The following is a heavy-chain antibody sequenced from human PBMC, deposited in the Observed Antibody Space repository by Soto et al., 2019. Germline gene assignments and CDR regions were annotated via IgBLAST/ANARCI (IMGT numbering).Heavy chain of an antibody. CDR3: ARSSGWYFDI. D-gene: IGHD6-19*01. CDR1: GFTFSSYW. CDR2: IKQDGSEK. Sequence: GGSLRLSCAASGFTFSSYWISWVRQAPGKGLEWVANIKQDGSEKYYVDSVKGRFTISRDNAKNSLYLQMNSLRAEDTAVYYCARSSGWYFDIWGQGTMVNVS. V-gene: IGHV3-7*02. J-gene: IGHJ3*02.